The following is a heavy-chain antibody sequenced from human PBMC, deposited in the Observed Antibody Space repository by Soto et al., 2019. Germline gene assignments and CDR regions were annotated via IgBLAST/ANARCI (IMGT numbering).Heavy chain of an antibody. CDR1: GYSFTSYW. CDR3: ARRVGYCSSTSCSWGPNWFDP. Sequence: GESLKISCKGSGYSFTSYWIGWVRQMPGKGLEWMGIIYPGDSDTRYSPSVQGEVTISADKSISTAYLQWSSLKASDTAMYYCARRVGYCSSTSCSWGPNWFDPWGQGTLVTVSS. D-gene: IGHD2-2*01. CDR2: IYPGDSDT. J-gene: IGHJ5*02. V-gene: IGHV5-51*01.